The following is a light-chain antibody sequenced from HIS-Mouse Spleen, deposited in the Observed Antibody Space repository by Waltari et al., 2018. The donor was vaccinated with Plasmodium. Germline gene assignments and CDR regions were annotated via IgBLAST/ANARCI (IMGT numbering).Light chain of an antibody. V-gene: IGLV3-19*01. Sequence: SSELTQDPAVSVAMGQTVRITFQAESLRSYYPSWYQQKPGQAPVLVIYGKTNRPSGIPDRFSGSSSGNTASLTITGAQAEDEADYYCNSRDSSGNHVVFGGGTKLTVL. CDR1: SLRSYY. J-gene: IGLJ2*01. CDR2: GKT. CDR3: NSRDSSGNHVV.